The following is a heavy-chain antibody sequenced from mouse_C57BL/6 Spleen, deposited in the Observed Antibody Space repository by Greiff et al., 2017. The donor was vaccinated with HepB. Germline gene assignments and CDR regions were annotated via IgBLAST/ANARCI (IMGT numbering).Heavy chain of an antibody. Sequence: VKLQESGAELVRPGASVTLSCKASGYTFTDYEMHWVKQTPVHGLEWIGAIDPETGGTAYNQKFKGKAILTADKSSSTAYMELRSLTSEDSAVYYCTRSVYDYTYAMDYWGQGTSVTVSS. CDR3: TRSVYDYTYAMDY. CDR1: GYTFTDYE. J-gene: IGHJ4*01. V-gene: IGHV1-15*01. D-gene: IGHD2-4*01. CDR2: IDPETGGT.